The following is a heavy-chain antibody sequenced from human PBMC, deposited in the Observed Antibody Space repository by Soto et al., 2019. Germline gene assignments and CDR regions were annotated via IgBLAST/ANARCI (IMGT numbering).Heavy chain of an antibody. Sequence: TSETLSLTCAVYGGSFSGYYWSWIRQPPGKGLEWIGEINHSGSTNYNPSLKSRVTISVDTSKNQFSLKLSSVTAADTAVYYCAKKAAAVDYWGQGTLVTVSS. V-gene: IGHV4-34*01. D-gene: IGHD6-13*01. J-gene: IGHJ4*02. CDR2: INHSGST. CDR1: GGSFSGYY. CDR3: AKKAAAVDY.